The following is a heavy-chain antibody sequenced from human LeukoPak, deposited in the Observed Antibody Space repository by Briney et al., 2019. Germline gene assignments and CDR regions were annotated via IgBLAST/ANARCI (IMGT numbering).Heavy chain of an antibody. CDR2: IYYSGST. J-gene: IGHJ3*02. V-gene: IGHV4-59*01. D-gene: IGHD3-22*01. Sequence: SETLSLTCTVSGGPISSYYRSWIRQPPGKGLEWIGYIYYSGSTNYNPSLKSRVTISVDTSKNQFSLKLSSVTAADTAVYYCARSPEYYYDSSGYSDAFDIWGQGTMVTVSS. CDR1: GGPISSYY. CDR3: ARSPEYYYDSSGYSDAFDI.